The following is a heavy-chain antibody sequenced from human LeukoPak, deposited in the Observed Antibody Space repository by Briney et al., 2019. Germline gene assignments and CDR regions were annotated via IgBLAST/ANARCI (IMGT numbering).Heavy chain of an antibody. D-gene: IGHD1-20*01. CDR2: MNPNSGNT. Sequence: ASVKVSCKASGYTFTSYDINWVRQATGQGLEWMGWMNPNSGNTGYAQKFQGRVTMTRNTSISTAYMELCSLRSEDTAVYYCARDGRRLLYNWNDGYYYYGMDVWGQGTTVTVSS. CDR3: ARDGRRLLYNWNDGYYYYGMDV. CDR1: GYTFTSYD. J-gene: IGHJ6*02. V-gene: IGHV1-8*01.